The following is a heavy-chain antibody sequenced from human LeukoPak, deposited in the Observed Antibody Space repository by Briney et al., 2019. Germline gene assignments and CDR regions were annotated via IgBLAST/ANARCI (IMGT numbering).Heavy chain of an antibody. V-gene: IGHV4-34*01. CDR1: GGSFSGYY. Sequence: SETLSLTCAVYGGSFSGYYWSWIRQPPGKGLEWIGEINHSGSTNYNPSLKSRVTISVDTSKNQFSLKLSSVTAADMAVYYCARERCSSTSCYLSGGMDVWGQGTTVTVSS. CDR3: ARERCSSTSCYLSGGMDV. CDR2: INHSGST. J-gene: IGHJ6*02. D-gene: IGHD2-2*01.